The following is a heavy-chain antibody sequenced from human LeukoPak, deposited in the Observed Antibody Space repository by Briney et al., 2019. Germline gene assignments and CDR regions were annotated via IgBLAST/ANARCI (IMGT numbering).Heavy chain of an antibody. CDR3: ARNSNYYMDV. D-gene: IGHD4-11*01. J-gene: IGHJ6*03. Sequence: PGGSLTLLCAPSGFTVSSNYMSWVRQAPGKGREWVSVIYSGGSTYYADSVKGRFTISRDNSKNTLYLQLNSLGAADTDVYYGARNSNYYMDVWGKGTTVTVSS. CDR2: IYSGGST. CDR1: GFTVSSNY. V-gene: IGHV3-53*01.